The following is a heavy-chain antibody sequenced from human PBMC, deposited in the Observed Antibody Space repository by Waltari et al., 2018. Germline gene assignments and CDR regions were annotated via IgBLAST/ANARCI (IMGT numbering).Heavy chain of an antibody. CDR2: IKTDGSEK. V-gene: IGHV3-7*01. CDR3: ARETGGYDYDSSGYYTG. J-gene: IGHJ4*02. Sequence: VQLQESGPGLVKPSATLSLTCTVSGGSISSYYWSWIRQPPGQGLEWVANIKTDGSEKYYVDSVKGRFTISRDNAKNSLYLQMNSLRAEDTAVYYCARETGGYDYDSSGYYTGWGQGTLVTVSS. CDR1: GGSISSYY. D-gene: IGHD3-22*01.